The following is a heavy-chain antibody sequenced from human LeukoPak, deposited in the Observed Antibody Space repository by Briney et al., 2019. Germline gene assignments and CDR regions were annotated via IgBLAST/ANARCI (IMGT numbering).Heavy chain of an antibody. Sequence: SGGSLRLSCAASRFTVSSNYMSWVRQAPGKGLEWVSAISGSGGSTYYADSVKGRFTISRDNSKNTLYLQMNSLRAEDTAVYYCAKETPYGDGGGFDYWGQGTLVTVSS. V-gene: IGHV3-23*01. CDR1: RFTVSSNY. J-gene: IGHJ4*02. D-gene: IGHD4-17*01. CDR3: AKETPYGDGGGFDY. CDR2: ISGSGGST.